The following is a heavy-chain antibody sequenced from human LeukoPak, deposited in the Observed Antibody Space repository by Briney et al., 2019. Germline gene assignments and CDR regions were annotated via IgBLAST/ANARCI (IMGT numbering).Heavy chain of an antibody. J-gene: IGHJ4*02. CDR3: ARAHDFWSGPFDY. Sequence: ASVKVSCKASGYTFTSYYVHWVRQAPGRGLEWMGIINPLGGSTNYAQKFQGRVTMTRDTSTSTVYMELSSLRSEDTAVYYCARAHDFWSGPFDYWGQGTLVTVSS. D-gene: IGHD3-3*01. CDR1: GYTFTSYY. V-gene: IGHV1-46*01. CDR2: INPLGGST.